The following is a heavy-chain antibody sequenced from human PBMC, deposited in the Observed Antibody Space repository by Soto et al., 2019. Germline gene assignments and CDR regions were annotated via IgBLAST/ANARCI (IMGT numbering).Heavy chain of an antibody. CDR1: GDSISTFY. Sequence: SETLSLTCTVSGDSISTFYWGWMRQSPGEELEWIGYVYYTGSTNYNPSLKSRVTISVDRSKNQFSLKLTSANAADTAVYYCARGRTVRNYADDSSDYFYFFDYWGQGTQVTVSS. J-gene: IGHJ4*02. CDR2: VYYTGST. CDR3: ARGRTVRNYADDSSDYFYFFDY. D-gene: IGHD3-22*01. V-gene: IGHV4-59*01.